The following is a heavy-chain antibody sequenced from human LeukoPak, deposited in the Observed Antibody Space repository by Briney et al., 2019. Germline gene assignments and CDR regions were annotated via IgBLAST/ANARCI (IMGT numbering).Heavy chain of an antibody. CDR3: ARDYDFWSGGNAFDI. V-gene: IGHV4-61*01. Sequence: SETLSLTCTVSGGSISSSSYYWGWIRQPPGKGLEWIGYIYYSGSTNYNPSLKSRVTISVDTSKNQFSLELSSVTAADTAVYYCARDYDFWSGGNAFDIWGQGTMVTVSS. D-gene: IGHD3-3*01. CDR1: GGSISSSSYY. J-gene: IGHJ3*02. CDR2: IYYSGST.